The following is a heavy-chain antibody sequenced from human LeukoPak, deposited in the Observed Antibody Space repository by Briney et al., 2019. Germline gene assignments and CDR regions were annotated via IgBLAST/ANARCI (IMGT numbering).Heavy chain of an antibody. Sequence: GGSLRLSCAASGFTFSNYWMSWVRQTPGKGLEWLANMNQDGSHIYYVDSEKGRFTISRDNAKNSLYLQLDSLRAEDTAVYYCARDLVTTIVVPYDFWGQGTLVTVSS. V-gene: IGHV3-7*01. D-gene: IGHD3-22*01. J-gene: IGHJ4*02. CDR2: MNQDGSHI. CDR3: ARDLVTTIVVPYDF. CDR1: GFTFSNYW.